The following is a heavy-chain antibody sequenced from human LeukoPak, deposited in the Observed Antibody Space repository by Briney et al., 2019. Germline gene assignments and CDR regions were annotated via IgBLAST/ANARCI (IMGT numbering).Heavy chain of an antibody. J-gene: IGHJ4*02. CDR1: GGSISSYY. CDR3: ARHRDYSGSYYPFDY. D-gene: IGHD1-26*01. CDR2: IYYSGST. V-gene: IGHV4-59*08. Sequence: SETLSLTCTVSGGSISSYYWSWIRQPPGKGLEWIGYIYYSGSTNYNPSLKSRVTISVDTSKNQFSLKLSSVTVADTAVYYCARHRDYSGSYYPFDYWGQGTLVTVSS.